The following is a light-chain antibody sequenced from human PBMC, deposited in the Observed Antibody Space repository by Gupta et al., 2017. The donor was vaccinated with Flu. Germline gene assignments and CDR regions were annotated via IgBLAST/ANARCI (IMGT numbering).Light chain of an antibody. Sequence: QSVLTQPPSASGTPGQRVTISCSGSSSNIGSNYVYWYQQLPGTAPKLLIYRNNQRPSGVPDRFSGSKSGTSASLTISGLRSEDEADYYCAAWDDSLFWVFGGGTKLT. V-gene: IGLV1-47*01. CDR2: RNN. CDR3: AAWDDSLFWV. J-gene: IGLJ3*02. CDR1: SSNIGSNY.